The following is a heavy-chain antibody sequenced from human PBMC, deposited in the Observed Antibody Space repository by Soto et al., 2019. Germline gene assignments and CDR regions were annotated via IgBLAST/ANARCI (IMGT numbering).Heavy chain of an antibody. J-gene: IGHJ4*02. Sequence: SETLSLTCSVSGASISTQSWNWVRQAPGKGLEWIGYLYYSGTTNYNPSLKSRVTISADTSKNQVSLELTSVTAADTAVYFCARGLSWSPYFESWGQGILVIVSS. D-gene: IGHD3-3*01. CDR2: LYYSGTT. CDR3: ARGLSWSPYFES. CDR1: GASISTQS. V-gene: IGHV4-59*11.